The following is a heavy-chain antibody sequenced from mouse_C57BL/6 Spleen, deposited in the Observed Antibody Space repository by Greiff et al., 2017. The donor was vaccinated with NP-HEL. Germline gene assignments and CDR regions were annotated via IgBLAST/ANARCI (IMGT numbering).Heavy chain of an antibody. V-gene: IGHV5-9-1*02. CDR2: ISSGGDYI. CDR3: TRVTVVATDYFDY. CDR1: GFTFSSYA. J-gene: IGHJ2*01. Sequence: EVKVEESGEGLVKPGGSLKLSCAASGFTFSSYAMSWVRQTPEKRLEWVAYISSGGDYIYYADTVKGRFTISRDNARNTLYLQMSSLKSEDTAMYYCTRVTVVATDYFDYWGQGTTLTVSS. D-gene: IGHD1-1*01.